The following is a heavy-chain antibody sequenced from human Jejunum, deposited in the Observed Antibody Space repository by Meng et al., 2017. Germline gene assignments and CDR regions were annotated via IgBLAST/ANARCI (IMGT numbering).Heavy chain of an antibody. J-gene: IGHJ4*02. CDR3: AREGSGSSLAY. CDR2: FYTSGST. D-gene: IGHD6-19*01. CDR1: GGSMSSGSYY. Sequence: SETLSLTCTVSGGSMSSGSYYWSWIRQSAGKGLEWIGRFYTSGSTNYNPSLKSRVTISVDTSKNQFSLKLSSVTAADTAVYYCAREGSGSSLAYWGQGTLVTVSS. V-gene: IGHV4-61*02.